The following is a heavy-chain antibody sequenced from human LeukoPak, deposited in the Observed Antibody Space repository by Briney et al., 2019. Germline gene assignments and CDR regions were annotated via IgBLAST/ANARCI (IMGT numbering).Heavy chain of an antibody. J-gene: IGHJ4*02. V-gene: IGHV1-69*06. Sequence: SVKVSCKASGGTFSSYAISWVRQAPGQGLEWMGGIIPIFGTANYAQKFQGRVTITADKSTSTAYMELSSLRSEDTAVYYCASLSDSGYDDDDYWGQGTLVTVSS. D-gene: IGHD5-12*01. CDR1: GGTFSSYA. CDR3: ASLSDSGYDDDDY. CDR2: IIPIFGTA.